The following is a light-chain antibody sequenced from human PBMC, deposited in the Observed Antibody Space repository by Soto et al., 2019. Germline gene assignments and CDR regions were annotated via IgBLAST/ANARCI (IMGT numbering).Light chain of an antibody. V-gene: IGKV3-11*01. CDR3: QQRSNWPLT. CDR1: QSVGSS. J-gene: IGKJ5*01. CDR2: DAF. Sequence: EIVLTQSPATLSLSPWERATLSCRASQSVGSSLAWYQQRPGQAPRLLIYDAFIRATGIPARFSGSESGTDFTLTISSREPADFAVYYCQQRSNWPLTFGQGTRLEIK.